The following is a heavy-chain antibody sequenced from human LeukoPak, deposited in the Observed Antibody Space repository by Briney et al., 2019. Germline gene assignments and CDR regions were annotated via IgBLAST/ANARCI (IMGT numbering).Heavy chain of an antibody. CDR1: GFTFSDYY. V-gene: IGHV3-11*05. Sequence: GGSLRLSCAASGFTFSDYYMSWVRQAPGKGLEWVSYISSSSHTNYSDSVKGRFTISRDNAKNSLYLQMNSLRAEDTAVYYCARASSRGYSYGQDYWGQGTLVTVSS. D-gene: IGHD5-18*01. J-gene: IGHJ4*02. CDR2: ISSSSHT. CDR3: ARASSRGYSYGQDY.